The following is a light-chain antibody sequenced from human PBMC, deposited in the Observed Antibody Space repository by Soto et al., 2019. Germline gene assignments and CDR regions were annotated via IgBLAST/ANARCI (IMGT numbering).Light chain of an antibody. CDR3: QQANSFPWT. CDR1: QDISTW. J-gene: IGKJ1*01. CDR2: SAS. Sequence: DIQMTQSPSSVSAYVGDRVTITCRASQDISTWLAWYQQKPGKAPKLLIYSASSLQTGVPSTFSGRGSGTDFTLTISSLQPGDLATYYCQQANSFPWTFGQGTKVEIK. V-gene: IGKV1-12*01.